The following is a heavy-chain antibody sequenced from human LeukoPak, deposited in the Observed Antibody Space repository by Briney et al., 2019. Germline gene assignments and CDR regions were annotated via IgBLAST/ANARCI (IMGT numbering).Heavy chain of an antibody. CDR3: ARAQFVEYYFDY. V-gene: IGHV4-59*01. Sequence: PSETLSLTCTVYGGSISSYFWSWSRQPPGKGLEWIGYIYYSGSTNYNPSLKSRVTISVDTSKNQFSLKLSSATAADTAVYYCARAQFVEYYFDYWGQGALVTVSS. D-gene: IGHD2/OR15-2a*01. CDR2: IYYSGST. J-gene: IGHJ4*02. CDR1: GGSISSYF.